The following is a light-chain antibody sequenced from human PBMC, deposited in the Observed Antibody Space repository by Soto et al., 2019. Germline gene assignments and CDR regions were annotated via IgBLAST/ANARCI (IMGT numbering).Light chain of an antibody. CDR2: DAS. Sequence: EIVLTQSQGTLSLSPGESDTLSCMASQSVSSSYLAWYQQKPGQAPRLLIYDASNRAKGIPARFSGSGPGTDFTLTISSLEPEEFAVYYCQQRSNWPITCGQGTRLEIK. CDR3: QQRSNWPIT. J-gene: IGKJ5*01. CDR1: QSVSSSY. V-gene: IGKV3D-11*02.